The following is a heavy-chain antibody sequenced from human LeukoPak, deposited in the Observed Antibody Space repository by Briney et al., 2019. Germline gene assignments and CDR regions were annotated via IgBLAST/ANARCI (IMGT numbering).Heavy chain of an antibody. D-gene: IGHD4-23*01. CDR3: ARLQGLRWYLDY. CDR2: IYPGDSDT. CDR1: GYRLTNNW. V-gene: IGHV5-51*01. J-gene: IGHJ4*02. Sequence: GESLKISCKVSGYRLTNNWIGWVRQLPGKGLEWMGIIYPGDSDTRYSPSFQGQVTISADKSISTAYLQWSSLKASDTAMYYCARLQGLRWYLDYWGQGTLVTVSS.